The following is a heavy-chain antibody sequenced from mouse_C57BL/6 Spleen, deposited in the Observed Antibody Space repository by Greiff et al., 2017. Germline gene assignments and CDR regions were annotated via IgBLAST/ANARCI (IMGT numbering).Heavy chain of an antibody. J-gene: IGHJ2*01. CDR2: IYPGSGST. D-gene: IGHD2-1*01. Sequence: QVQLQQPGAELVKPGASVKMSCKASGYTFTSYWITWVKQRPGQGLEWIGDIYPGSGSTNYNEKFKSKATLTVDTSSSTAYMQLSSLTSEDSAIYYCAQDGTGNACFDYWGQGTTLTVSA. CDR3: AQDGTGNACFDY. CDR1: GYTFTSYW. V-gene: IGHV1-55*01.